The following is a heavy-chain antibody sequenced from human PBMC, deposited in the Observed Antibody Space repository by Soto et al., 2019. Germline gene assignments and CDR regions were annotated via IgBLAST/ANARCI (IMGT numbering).Heavy chain of an antibody. J-gene: IGHJ4*02. Sequence: GGSLRLSCAASGFTVSSNYMSWVRQAPGKGLEWVSVIYSGGSTYYADSVKGRFTISRHNSENTLYLQMNSLRAEDTAVYYCARGPGGGFVDYWGQGTLVTVSS. CDR2: IYSGGST. CDR3: ARGPGGGFVDY. CDR1: GFTVSSNY. D-gene: IGHD2-15*01. V-gene: IGHV3-53*04.